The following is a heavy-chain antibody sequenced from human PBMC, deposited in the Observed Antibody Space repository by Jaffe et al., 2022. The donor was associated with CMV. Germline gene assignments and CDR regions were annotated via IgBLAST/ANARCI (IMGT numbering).Heavy chain of an antibody. CDR1: GGSFSGYY. CDR3: ARERTVTTTYAFDI. CDR2: INHSGST. Sequence: QVQLQQWGAGLLKPSETLSLTCAVYGGSFSGYYWSWIRQPPGKGLEWIGEINHSGSTNYNPSLKSRVTISVDTSKNQFSLKLSSVTAADTAVYYCARERTVTTTYAFDIWGQGTMVTVSS. J-gene: IGHJ3*02. V-gene: IGHV4-34*01. D-gene: IGHD4-17*01.